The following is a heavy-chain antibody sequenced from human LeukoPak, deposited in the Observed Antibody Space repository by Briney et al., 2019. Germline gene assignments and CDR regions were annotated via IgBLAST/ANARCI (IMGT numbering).Heavy chain of an antibody. CDR2: IEQDGSEK. Sequence: GGSLRLSCAASGFTFSSYWMSWVRQAPGKGLEWVANIEQDGSEKYYVDSVKGRFTISRDNAKNSLYLQMNSLRAEDTAVYYCARLGYEYDFWSGYYTYYFDYWGQGTLVTVSS. J-gene: IGHJ4*02. V-gene: IGHV3-7*01. CDR1: GFTFSSYW. D-gene: IGHD3-3*01. CDR3: ARLGYEYDFWSGYYTYYFDY.